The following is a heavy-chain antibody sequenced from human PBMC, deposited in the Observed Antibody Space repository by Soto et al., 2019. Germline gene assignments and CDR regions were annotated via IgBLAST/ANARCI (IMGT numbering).Heavy chain of an antibody. V-gene: IGHV3-33*02. CDR1: GFTFSNFG. CDR3: ARDPGQDEAMDY. Sequence: QVQVVESGGGVVQPGTSLRLSCAASGFTFSNFGMHWVRKAPGKGLEWVAVIWHDGKNKYYADSAKGRFTISRDNSTNTRYLEMNSLRAEDTAVYYCARDPGQDEAMDYWGQGTLVTVSS. CDR2: IWHDGKNK. J-gene: IGHJ4*02.